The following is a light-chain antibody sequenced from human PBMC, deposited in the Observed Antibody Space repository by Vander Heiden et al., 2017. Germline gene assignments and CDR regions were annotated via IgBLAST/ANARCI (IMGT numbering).Light chain of an antibody. V-gene: IGLV2-14*03. CDR1: SSDVGGYNY. CDR3: SSYTSSSTYVV. J-gene: IGLJ2*01. CDR2: DVS. Sequence: QSALTQPAFVSGSPGQSITISCTGTSSDVGGYNYVSWYQQHPGKAPKLIIYDVSNRPSGVSNRFSGSKSGNTASLTISGLQAEDEADYYCSSYTSSSTYVVFGGGTKLTVL.